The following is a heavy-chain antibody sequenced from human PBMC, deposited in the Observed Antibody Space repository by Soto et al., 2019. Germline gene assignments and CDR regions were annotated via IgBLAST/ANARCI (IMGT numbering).Heavy chain of an antibody. CDR3: ARDLVVPPYGAGSYYALDY. D-gene: IGHD3-10*01. CDR1: GFTFSNHG. Sequence: QVQLVESGGGVVQPGRSLRLSCAASGFTFSNHGFHWVRQAPGKGLEWGPGIPYDEANKHYADSVTGRFTISRDNSKNTVYLQMSSLRAEDTAVYYCARDLVVPPYGAGSYYALDYWGQGTLVTVSS. CDR2: IPYDEANK. J-gene: IGHJ4*02. V-gene: IGHV3-30*03.